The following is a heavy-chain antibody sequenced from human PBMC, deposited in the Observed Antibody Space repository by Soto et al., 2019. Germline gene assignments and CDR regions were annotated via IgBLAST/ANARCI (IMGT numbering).Heavy chain of an antibody. V-gene: IGHV3-23*01. CDR3: SKDSRTWIPDAFDI. D-gene: IGHD5-18*01. J-gene: IGHJ3*02. Sequence: EVQLLESGGGLVQPGGSLRLSCAASGFTFSSYAMSCVRQPPGKGLEWVSAVSGSGGSTYYADSVKGRFPISRDNSKNTVYLQMNSLRAEDTAVYYWSKDSRTWIPDAFDIWGQGTMVTVSS. CDR1: GFTFSSYA. CDR2: VSGSGGST.